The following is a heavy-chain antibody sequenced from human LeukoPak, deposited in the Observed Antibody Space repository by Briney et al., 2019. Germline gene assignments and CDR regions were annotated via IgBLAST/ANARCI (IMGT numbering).Heavy chain of an antibody. CDR3: ARVGLSSSSLDY. V-gene: IGHV3-48*03. CDR2: ITSSGGTT. J-gene: IGHJ4*02. CDR1: GFTFISYD. D-gene: IGHD6-6*01. Sequence: GGSLRLSCAASGFTFISYDMNWVRQAPGRGLEWVSYITSSGGTTYYTDPVKGRFTISRDNARNSLYLQMNSLRAEDTAIYYCARVGLSSSSLDYWGQGTLVTVSS.